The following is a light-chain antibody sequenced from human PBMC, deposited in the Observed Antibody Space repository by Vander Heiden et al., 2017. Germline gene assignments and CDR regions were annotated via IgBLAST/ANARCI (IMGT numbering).Light chain of an antibody. V-gene: IGKV3-20*01. Sequence: EIVLTQSPGTLSLSPGERATLSCRASQSVSSSYLAWYQQKPGQAPRLLIYGASSRATGIPDRFSGSGSGTDFTLTISRLEPEDFAVYYCQQYGSSPQSWLTFGGGTKVEIK. CDR3: QQYGSSPQSWLT. J-gene: IGKJ4*01. CDR1: QSVSSSY. CDR2: GAS.